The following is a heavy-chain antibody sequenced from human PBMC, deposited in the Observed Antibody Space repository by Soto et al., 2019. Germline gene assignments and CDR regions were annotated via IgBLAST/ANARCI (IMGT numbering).Heavy chain of an antibody. D-gene: IGHD2-2*01. CDR2: IYPGDSDT. CDR1: GYSFTSYW. Sequence: GESLKISCKGSGYSFTSYWIGWVRQMPGKGLEWMGIIYPGDSDTRYSPSFQGQVTISADKSISTAYLQWSSLKASDTAMYYCARHQHSYQLLSWFDPWGQGTLVTVSS. J-gene: IGHJ5*02. V-gene: IGHV5-51*01. CDR3: ARHQHSYQLLSWFDP.